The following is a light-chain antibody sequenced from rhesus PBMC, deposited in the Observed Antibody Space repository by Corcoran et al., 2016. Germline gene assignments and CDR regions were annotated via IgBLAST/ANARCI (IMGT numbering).Light chain of an antibody. Sequence: DIVLSQSPASLAVSPGQRATILCRARESVSVYGINLIHWYQQIPGKPPKLLIHQASNKEPGVPAGFSGSGSGTDFTLTINPVGPDDGADYYCLQSKNSWTFGQGTKVEIK. CDR1: ESVSVYGINL. J-gene: IGKJ1*01. V-gene: IGKV7-13*01. CDR2: QAS. CDR3: LQSKNSWT.